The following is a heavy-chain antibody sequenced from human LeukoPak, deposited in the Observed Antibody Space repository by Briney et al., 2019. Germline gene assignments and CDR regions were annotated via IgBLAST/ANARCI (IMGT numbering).Heavy chain of an antibody. Sequence: SETLSLTCTVSGGSISSSYWSWIRQPPGKGLEWIAYIYGSGSTNYNPSLKSRVTISVETSKNLFSLNLSSVTAADTAMYYCARLQYTGNYYPEYWCQGILVTVSS. J-gene: IGHJ4*02. CDR1: GGSISSSY. CDR3: ARLQYTGNYYPEY. CDR2: IYGSGST. D-gene: IGHD1-26*01. V-gene: IGHV4-59*08.